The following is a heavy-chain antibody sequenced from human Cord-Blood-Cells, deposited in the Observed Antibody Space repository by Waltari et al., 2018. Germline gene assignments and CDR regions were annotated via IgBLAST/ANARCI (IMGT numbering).Heavy chain of an antibody. CDR1: GYSSTSYW. CDR2: IYPGDSDT. Sequence: EVQLVQSGAEVKKPGESLKISRKGSGYSSTSYWTGWVCTSPGKGLEWMGIIYPGDSDTRYSPSFQGQVTISADKSISTAYLQWSSLKASDTAMYYCARRHYGSGSYDAFDIWGQGTMVTVSS. D-gene: IGHD3-10*01. V-gene: IGHV5-51*01. J-gene: IGHJ3*02. CDR3: ARRHYGSGSYDAFDI.